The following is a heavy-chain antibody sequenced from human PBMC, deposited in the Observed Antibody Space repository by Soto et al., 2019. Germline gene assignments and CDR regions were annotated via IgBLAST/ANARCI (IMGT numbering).Heavy chain of an antibody. Sequence: LSLTCTVSGDSISSGNHYWSWIRQPPGKGLEWIGYIFYSGTAYFNPSLKSRLTISVDTSKNQFSLKLSSVTAADTAVYYCARTDYGTAYFDPWGQGSLVTVSS. CDR2: IFYSGTA. CDR1: GDSISSGNHY. D-gene: IGHD3-10*01. CDR3: ARTDYGTAYFDP. V-gene: IGHV4-30-4*01. J-gene: IGHJ5*02.